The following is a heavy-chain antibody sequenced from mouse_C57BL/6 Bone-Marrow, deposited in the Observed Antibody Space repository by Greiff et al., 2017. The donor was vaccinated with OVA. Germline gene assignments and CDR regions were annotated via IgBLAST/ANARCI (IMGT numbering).Heavy chain of an antibody. CDR3: ARQSLYPYYFDY. CDR2: IDPSDSYT. D-gene: IGHD1-1*01. V-gene: IGHV1-69*01. Sequence: QVQLQQPGAELVMPGASVKLSCKASGYTFTSYWMHWVKQRPGQGLEWIGEIDPSDSYTNYNQKFKGKYTLTVDKSSSTAYMQLSSLTSEDSAVYYCARQSLYPYYFDYWGQGTTLTVSS. CDR1: GYTFTSYW. J-gene: IGHJ2*01.